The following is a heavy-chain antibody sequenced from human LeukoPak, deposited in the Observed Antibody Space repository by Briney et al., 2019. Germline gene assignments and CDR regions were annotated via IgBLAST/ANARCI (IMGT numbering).Heavy chain of an antibody. CDR1: GFTFSSYS. J-gene: IGHJ3*02. V-gene: IGHV3-48*04. CDR2: ISSTSSTI. D-gene: IGHD3/OR15-3a*01. CDR3: AREFFDWLLYGAFDI. Sequence: PGGSLRLSCAASGFTFSSYSMNWVRQAPGKGLEWVSYISSTSSTIYYADSVKGRFTISRDNAKNSLSLQMNSLRAEDTAVYYCAREFFDWLLYGAFDIWGQGTMVTVSS.